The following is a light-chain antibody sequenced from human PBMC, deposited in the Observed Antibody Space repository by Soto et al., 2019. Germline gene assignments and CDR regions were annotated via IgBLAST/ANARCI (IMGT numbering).Light chain of an antibody. CDR3: QQRFGLT. V-gene: IGKV3-11*01. J-gene: IGKJ5*01. Sequence: EIVLTQSPATLSLSPGERDTLSCRASQSVSSYLAWYQQKPGQAPRLLIYDASNRATGIPARFSGSGSGTDLTLPISSLEPEDFAVYYCQQRFGLTFGQGTRLEIK. CDR2: DAS. CDR1: QSVSSY.